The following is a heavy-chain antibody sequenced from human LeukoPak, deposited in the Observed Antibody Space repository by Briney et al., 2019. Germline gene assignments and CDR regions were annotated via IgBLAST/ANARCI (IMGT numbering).Heavy chain of an antibody. Sequence: GSLRLSCAASGFTLSSHAMSWVRQAPGKGLEWVSTISGSGVSTRYADSVKGRFTVSRDTSQNTLYLQMNSLRAEDMAVYYCAKGLAAADYYFDYWGQGALVTVSS. CDR3: AKGLAAADYYFDY. V-gene: IGHV3-23*01. D-gene: IGHD6-13*01. CDR2: ISGSGVST. J-gene: IGHJ4*02. CDR1: GFTLSSHA.